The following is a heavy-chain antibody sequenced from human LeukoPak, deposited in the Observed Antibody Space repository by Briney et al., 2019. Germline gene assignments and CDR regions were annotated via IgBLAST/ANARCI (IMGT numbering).Heavy chain of an antibody. D-gene: IGHD3-22*01. J-gene: IGHJ4*02. Sequence: ASVKVSCKASGYTFTDYYMHWVRQAPGQGLEWMGWINPNRDGTNYAQKFQGRVTMTRDMSTSTVYMELSSLRSEDTAVYYCARRKMHDSSGFLFDYWGQGTLVTVSS. V-gene: IGHV1-2*02. CDR1: GYTFTDYY. CDR3: ARRKMHDSSGFLFDY. CDR2: INPNRDGT.